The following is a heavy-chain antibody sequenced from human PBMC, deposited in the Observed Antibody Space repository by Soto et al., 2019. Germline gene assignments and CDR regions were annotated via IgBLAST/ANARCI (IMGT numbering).Heavy chain of an antibody. CDR2: IKSRIDGGTA. CDR3: TYPHYEH. Sequence: GPLRLSCATSGFTFSTAWMTWVRQAPGKGLEWVGYIKSRIDGGTADYAAPVKGRFTISRDDSKNTLYLQMNSLKSEDTAVYYCTYPHYEHWGQGTLVTVSS. V-gene: IGHV3-15*01. D-gene: IGHD3-10*01. CDR1: GFTFSTAW. J-gene: IGHJ1*01.